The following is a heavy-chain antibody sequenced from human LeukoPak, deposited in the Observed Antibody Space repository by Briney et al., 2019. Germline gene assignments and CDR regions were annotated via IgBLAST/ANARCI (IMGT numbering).Heavy chain of an antibody. Sequence: PGGSLRLSCAASGFTFTTYSMNWVRQAPGKGLEWVSSISTSSSSIYYADSVKGRFTISRDNAKNSLYLQMNSLRAEDTAVYYCARANSEDIVLMVYAESIDYWGQGTLVTVSS. V-gene: IGHV3-21*01. D-gene: IGHD2-8*01. J-gene: IGHJ4*02. CDR1: GFTFTTYS. CDR3: ARANSEDIVLMVYAESIDY. CDR2: ISTSSSSI.